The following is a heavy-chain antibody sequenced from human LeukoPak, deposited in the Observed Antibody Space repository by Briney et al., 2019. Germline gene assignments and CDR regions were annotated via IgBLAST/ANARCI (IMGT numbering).Heavy chain of an antibody. CDR2: IIPIFGTA. CDR3: ARGTTRAFYYYGMDV. CDR1: GGTFSSYA. Sequence: ASVKASCKASGGTFSSYAISWVRQAPGQGLEWTGGIIPIFGTANYAQKFQGRVTITADKSTSTAYMELSSLRSEDTAVYYCARGTTRAFYYYGMDVWGKGTTVTVSS. J-gene: IGHJ6*04. D-gene: IGHD1-1*01. V-gene: IGHV1-69*06.